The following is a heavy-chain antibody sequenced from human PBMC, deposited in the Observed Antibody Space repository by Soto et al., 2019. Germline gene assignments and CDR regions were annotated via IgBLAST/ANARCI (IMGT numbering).Heavy chain of an antibody. Sequence: ASVKVSCKASGYTFTSYAMHWVRQAPGQRLEWMGWINAGNGNTKYSQKFQGRVTITRDTSASTAYMELSRLRSDDTAVYYCARDLVRGVPGGYWGQGTLVTVSS. CDR3: ARDLVRGVPGGY. D-gene: IGHD3-10*01. V-gene: IGHV1-3*01. CDR1: GYTFTSYA. J-gene: IGHJ4*02. CDR2: INAGNGNT.